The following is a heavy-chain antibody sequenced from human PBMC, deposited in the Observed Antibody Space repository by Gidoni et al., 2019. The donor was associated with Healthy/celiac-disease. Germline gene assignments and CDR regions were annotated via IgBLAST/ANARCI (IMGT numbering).Heavy chain of an antibody. J-gene: IGHJ6*02. V-gene: IGHV3-43D*03. CDR2: ISWYGGST. D-gene: IGHD4-17*01. CDR3: AKDIRDYGDYYYYGMDV. CDR1: GITLDDYA. Sequence: EGQLVESGGGVVQPGGSLRLSCAASGITLDDYAMRWVRQAPGRGLEWVSLISWYGGSTYYADSVKCRFTISRVNSKYSLYLQMNSLSAEDSALYYCAKDIRDYGDYYYYGMDVWGQGTTVTVSS.